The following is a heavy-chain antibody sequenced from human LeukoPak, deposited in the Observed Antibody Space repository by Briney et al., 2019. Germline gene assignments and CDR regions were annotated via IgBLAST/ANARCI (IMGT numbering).Heavy chain of an antibody. J-gene: IGHJ4*02. CDR1: GFTFSSYW. CDR2: TNGDGRST. D-gene: IGHD2-8*02. Sequence: GGSLRLSCVASGFTFSSYWMHWVRQAPGKGLVWVSRTNGDGRSTSYADSVKGRFTISRDNAKNTLYLRMNSLRAEDTAVYYCARDQLYCTGGYCYFDSWGQGTLVTVSS. V-gene: IGHV3-74*01. CDR3: ARDQLYCTGGYCYFDS.